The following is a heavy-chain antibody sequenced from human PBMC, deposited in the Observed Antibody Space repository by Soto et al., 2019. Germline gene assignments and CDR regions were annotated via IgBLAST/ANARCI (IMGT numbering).Heavy chain of an antibody. CDR2: IWDDGSNK. J-gene: IGHJ4*02. Sequence: GGSLRLSCAASGFTFSSYGMHWVRQAPGKGLEWVAVIWDDGSNKYYADSVKGRFTISRDNSKNTLYLQMNNLRAEDTAMYYCARDLLGATAGIDYWGQGTLVTVSS. V-gene: IGHV3-33*01. CDR3: ARDLLGATAGIDY. CDR1: GFTFSSYG. D-gene: IGHD1-26*01.